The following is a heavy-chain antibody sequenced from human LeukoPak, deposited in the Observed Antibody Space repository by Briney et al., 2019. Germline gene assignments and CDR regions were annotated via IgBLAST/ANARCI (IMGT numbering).Heavy chain of an antibody. J-gene: IGHJ4*02. CDR2: ISWNSGSI. D-gene: IGHD6-13*01. CDR1: GFTFNDYA. V-gene: IGHV3-9*01. Sequence: GGSLRLSCAASGFTFNDYALHWVRQAPGKGLEWVSGISWNSGSIGYADYVKGRFTISRDNAKNSLYLQMDSLRPEDTAFYYCAKDRSRSYSSFDAWGQGTLVAVSS. CDR3: AKDRSRSYSSFDA.